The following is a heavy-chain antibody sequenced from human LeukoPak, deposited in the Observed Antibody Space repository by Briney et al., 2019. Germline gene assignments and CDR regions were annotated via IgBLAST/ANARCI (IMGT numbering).Heavy chain of an antibody. D-gene: IGHD2-2*01. CDR1: GGTFSSYA. CDR3: ARLTVVPAATGWFDP. CDR2: IIPIFGTA. V-gene: IGHV1-69*13. Sequence: EASVKVSCKASGGTFSSYAISWVRQAPGQGLEWMGGIIPIFGTANYAQKFQGRVTITADESTSTAYMELSSLRSEDTAVYYCARLTVVPAATGWFDPWGQGTLVTVSS. J-gene: IGHJ5*02.